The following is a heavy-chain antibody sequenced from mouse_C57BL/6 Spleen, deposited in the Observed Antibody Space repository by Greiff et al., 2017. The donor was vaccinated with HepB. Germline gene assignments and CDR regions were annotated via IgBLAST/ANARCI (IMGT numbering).Heavy chain of an antibody. CDR2: IDPNSGGT. D-gene: IGHD1-2*01. J-gene: IGHJ3*01. V-gene: IGHV1-72*01. Sequence: VQLQQPGAELVKPGASVKLSCKASGYTFTSYWMHWVKQRPGRGLEWIGRIDPNSGGTKYNEKFKSKATLTVDKPSSTAYMQLSSLTSEDSAVDYCARSGELRPFAYWGQGTLVTVSA. CDR3: ARSGELRPFAY. CDR1: GYTFTSYW.